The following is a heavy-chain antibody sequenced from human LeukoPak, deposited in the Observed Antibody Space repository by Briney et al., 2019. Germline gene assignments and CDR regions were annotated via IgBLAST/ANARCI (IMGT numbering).Heavy chain of an antibody. Sequence: SETLSLTCTVSGVSISSSNSYWGWIRQPPGKGLEWIGSIYYSGNTYYNASLKSQVSISIDTTKNQFSLRLTSVTAADTAVYYCARPVFGEFNNWFDPWGQGTLVTVSS. CDR1: GVSISSSNSY. J-gene: IGHJ5*02. V-gene: IGHV4-39*01. D-gene: IGHD3-10*02. CDR2: IYYSGNT. CDR3: ARPVFGEFNNWFDP.